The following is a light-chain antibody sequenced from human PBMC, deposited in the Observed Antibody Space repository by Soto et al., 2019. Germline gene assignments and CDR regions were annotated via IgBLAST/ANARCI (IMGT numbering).Light chain of an antibody. Sequence: EIVLTQSPGTLYLSPGERDTLSCRASQSVSSTYLAWYQQRPGQAPRLLIYAASTRATGIPDRFSGSGSGTDFTLIINEVEPEDFAVYYCQQYGNSKYTFGQGTKVEIK. CDR1: QSVSSTY. J-gene: IGKJ2*01. CDR3: QQYGNSKYT. CDR2: AAS. V-gene: IGKV3-20*01.